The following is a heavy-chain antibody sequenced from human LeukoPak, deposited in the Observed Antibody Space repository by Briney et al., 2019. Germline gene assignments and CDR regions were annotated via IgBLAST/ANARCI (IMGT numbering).Heavy chain of an antibody. CDR1: GGSFSGYY. D-gene: IGHD6-19*01. V-gene: IGHV4-34*01. J-gene: IGHJ4*02. CDR2: INHSGST. Sequence: PSETLSLTCAVYGGSFSGYYWSWIRQPPGKGLEWIGEINHSGSTNYNPSLKSRVTISVDTSKNQFSLKLSSVTAADTAVYYCARFRRWLPFDYWGQGTLVTVSS. CDR3: ARFRRWLPFDY.